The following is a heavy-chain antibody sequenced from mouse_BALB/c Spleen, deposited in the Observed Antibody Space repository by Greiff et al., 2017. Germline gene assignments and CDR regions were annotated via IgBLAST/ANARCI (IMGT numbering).Heavy chain of an antibody. CDR2: ISSGGSYT. CDR1: GFTFSSYT. Sequence: EVQRVESGGGLVKPGGSLKLSCAASGFTFSSYTMSWVRQTPEKRLEWVATISSGGSYTYYPDSVKGRFTISRDNAKNTLYLQMSSLKSEDTAMYYCTRDPYYGSSLYYFDYWGQGTTLTVSS. V-gene: IGHV5-6-4*01. J-gene: IGHJ2*01. D-gene: IGHD1-1*01. CDR3: TRDPYYGSSLYYFDY.